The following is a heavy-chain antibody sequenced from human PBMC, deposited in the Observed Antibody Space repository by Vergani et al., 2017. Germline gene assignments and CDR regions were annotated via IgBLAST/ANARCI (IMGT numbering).Heavy chain of an antibody. CDR3: ASADSDSLFDY. CDR2: IWYDGSNK. J-gene: IGHJ4*02. V-gene: IGHV3-30*14. D-gene: IGHD4-11*01. Sequence: QVQLVESGGGVVQPGRSLRLSCAASGFTFSSYAMHWVRQAPGKGLEWVAVIWYDGSNKYYADSVKGRFTISSDNSKNTLYLQMNSLRAEDTAVYYCASADSDSLFDYWGQGTLVTVSS. CDR1: GFTFSSYA.